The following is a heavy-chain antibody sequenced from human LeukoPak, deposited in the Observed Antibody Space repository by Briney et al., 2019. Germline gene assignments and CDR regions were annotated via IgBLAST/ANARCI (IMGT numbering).Heavy chain of an antibody. D-gene: IGHD3-22*01. V-gene: IGHV3-30-3*01. CDR3: ARDPSIVVVITHESYFDY. CDR1: GFTFSNYA. CDR2: ISYDGSNK. Sequence: PGGSLRLSCAASGFTFSNYAMHWVRQAPGKGLEWVAVISYDGSNKYYADSVKGRFTISRDNSKNTLYLQMNSLRAEDTAVYYCARDPSIVVVITHESYFDYWGQGTLVTVSS. J-gene: IGHJ4*02.